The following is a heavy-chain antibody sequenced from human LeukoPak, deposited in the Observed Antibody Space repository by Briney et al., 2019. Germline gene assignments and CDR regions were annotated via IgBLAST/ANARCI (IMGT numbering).Heavy chain of an antibody. CDR3: ARDLRGAVTYYYDSSGYFHY. D-gene: IGHD3-22*01. CDR2: VHYTGST. V-gene: IGHV4-59*12. CDR1: GGSISSYY. J-gene: IGHJ4*02. Sequence: SETLSLTCTVSGGSISSYYWSWIRQSPGKGLECIGYVHYTGSTYYNPSLKSRVTISVATSKNQFSLKLSSVTAADTAVYYCARDLRGAVTYYYDSSGYFHYWGQGTLVTVSS.